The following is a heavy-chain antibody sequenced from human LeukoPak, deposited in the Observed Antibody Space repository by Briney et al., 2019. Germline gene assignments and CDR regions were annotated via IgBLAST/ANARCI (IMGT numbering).Heavy chain of an antibody. CDR2: IYTSGSN. CDR3: ARDTTDYSTAAFDI. CDR1: GGSISSYY. Sequence: SETLSLTCTVSGGSISSYYWSWIRQPPGKGLEWIGRIYTSGSNNYNPSLKSRATMSVDTSKNQFSLKLSSVTAADTAVYYCARDTTDYSTAAFDIWGQGTMVTVSS. J-gene: IGHJ3*02. V-gene: IGHV4-4*07. D-gene: IGHD6-13*01.